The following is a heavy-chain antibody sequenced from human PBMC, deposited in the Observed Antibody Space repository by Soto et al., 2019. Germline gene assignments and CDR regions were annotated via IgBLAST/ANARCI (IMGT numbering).Heavy chain of an antibody. CDR2: IIPVFGTT. J-gene: IGHJ4*02. Sequence: QEQLVQSGAEVKKPGSSVKVSCKDSGGLFSSFAISWVRQAPGQGLEWMGGIIPVFGTTNYAQKFQGRVTITADESTNKAYMELSSLTYDDTAMYYCARGGGPYVWFNEFWGQGTQVTVSS. CDR3: ARGGGPYVWFNEF. D-gene: IGHD3-16*01. V-gene: IGHV1-69*01. CDR1: GGLFSSFA.